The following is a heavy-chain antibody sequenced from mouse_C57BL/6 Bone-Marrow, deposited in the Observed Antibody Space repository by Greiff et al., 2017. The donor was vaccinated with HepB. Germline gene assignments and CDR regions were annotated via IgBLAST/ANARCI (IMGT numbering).Heavy chain of an antibody. J-gene: IGHJ1*03. V-gene: IGHV3-8*01. D-gene: IGHD2-1*01. CDR2: ISYSGST. CDR1: GYSITSDY. Sequence: EVKVVESGPGLAKPSQTLSLTCSVTGYSITSDYWNWIRKFPGNKLEYMGYISYSGSTYYNPSLKSRISITRDTSKNQYYLQLNSVTTEDTATYYCARRIYYDNFYWYFDVWGTGTTVTVSS. CDR3: ARRIYYDNFYWYFDV.